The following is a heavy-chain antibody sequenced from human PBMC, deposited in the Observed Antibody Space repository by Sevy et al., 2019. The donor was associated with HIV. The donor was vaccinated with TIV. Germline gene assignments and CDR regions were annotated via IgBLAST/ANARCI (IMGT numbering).Heavy chain of an antibody. V-gene: IGHV3-23*01. CDR1: GFSINNYA. D-gene: IGHD3-16*01. J-gene: IGHJ6*01. CDR2: ITAPGGRA. CDR3: AKAQGEWGTPLALDV. Sequence: GGSLRLSCAASGFSINNYAMTWVRQAPGKGLEWVSNITAPGGRAYLADSVKGRFTISSDTSVTKVFLQMDSLRVEDTAIYYCAKAQGEWGTPLALDVWGQGTTVTVSS.